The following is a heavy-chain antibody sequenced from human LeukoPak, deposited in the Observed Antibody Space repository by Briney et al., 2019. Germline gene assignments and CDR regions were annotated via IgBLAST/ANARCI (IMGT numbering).Heavy chain of an antibody. Sequence: SETLSLTRAVYGGSFSGYYWSWIRQPPGKGLEWVGEITHGGSTNYNPSLKSRVTISVDTSKSQFSLEFNSVTAADTAVYYCARGGWHSSSWYFEYWGQGTLVTVSS. D-gene: IGHD6-13*01. J-gene: IGHJ4*02. CDR2: ITHGGST. CDR1: GGSFSGYY. CDR3: ARGGWHSSSWYFEY. V-gene: IGHV4-34*01.